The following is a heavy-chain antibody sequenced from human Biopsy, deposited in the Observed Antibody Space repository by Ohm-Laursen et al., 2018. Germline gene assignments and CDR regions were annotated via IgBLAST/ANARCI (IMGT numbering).Heavy chain of an antibody. CDR2: ISPKSGDT. V-gene: IGHV1-2*02. Sequence: ASVKVSCKASGFSFTGYSIQWVRQAPGQGLEWMGWISPKSGDTNYAHKFQGNIPMTRDTSMSTAYMEMSRLRCDDTAVYYCALQSVDQMKNFDYWGQGTLVTVSS. J-gene: IGHJ4*02. CDR3: ALQSVDQMKNFDY. CDR1: GFSFTGYS. D-gene: IGHD6-19*01.